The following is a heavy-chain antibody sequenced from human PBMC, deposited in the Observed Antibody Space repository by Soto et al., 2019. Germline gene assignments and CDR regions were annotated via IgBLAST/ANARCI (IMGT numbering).Heavy chain of an antibody. D-gene: IGHD3-22*01. Sequence: GGSVRLSCAASGFTFSSYAMSWVRQAPGKGLEWVSAISGSGGSTYYADSVKGRFTISRDNSKNTLYLQMNSLRAEDTAVYYCAPSPYYYDSSGYPFDYWGQGTLVTVSS. CDR1: GFTFSSYA. J-gene: IGHJ4*02. CDR2: ISGSGGST. CDR3: APSPYYYDSSGYPFDY. V-gene: IGHV3-23*01.